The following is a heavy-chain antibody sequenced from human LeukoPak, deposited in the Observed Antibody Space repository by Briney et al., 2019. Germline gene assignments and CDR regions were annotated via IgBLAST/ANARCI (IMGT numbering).Heavy chain of an antibody. CDR1: GGSISHSNYY. J-gene: IGHJ4*02. V-gene: IGHV4-39*07. CDR2: IYYNGNT. CDR3: ASRGGGDY. D-gene: IGHD3-10*01. Sequence: SETLSLTCTVSGGSISHSNYYWVWIRQPPGKGLEWIGSIYYNGNTYYSPSLKSRVTISVDTSKNQFSLKLSSVTAADTDVYYCASRGGGDYWGQGTLVTVSS.